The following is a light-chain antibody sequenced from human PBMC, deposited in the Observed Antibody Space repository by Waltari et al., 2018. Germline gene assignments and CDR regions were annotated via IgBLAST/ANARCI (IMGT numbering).Light chain of an antibody. V-gene: IGLV1-47*01. Sequence: QSVLTQPPSASGTPGQRVTISCSGNSSDIGDHYVYWYKQLPGTAPKLLIYGNTQRPSGVPDRFSGSKSGTSASLAISDLRSEDEADYYCAAWDDNLLYVFGTGTKVTVL. CDR3: AAWDDNLLYV. CDR1: SSDIGDHY. J-gene: IGLJ1*01. CDR2: GNT.